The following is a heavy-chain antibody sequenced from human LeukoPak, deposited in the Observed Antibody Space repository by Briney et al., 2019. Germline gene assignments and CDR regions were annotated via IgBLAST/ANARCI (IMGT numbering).Heavy chain of an antibody. CDR3: ARDFRYDSSGYKRAAFDI. Sequence: GGSLRLSCAASAFTVSSKDMSWVRQAPGKGLEWVSAIYRDSNTYYTSSVRGRFTISRDNSKNTVSLQMDSLRAEDTAVYYCARDFRYDSSGYKRAAFDIWGQGTMVTVSS. V-gene: IGHV3-66*01. CDR1: AFTVSSKD. D-gene: IGHD3-22*01. J-gene: IGHJ3*02. CDR2: IYRDSNT.